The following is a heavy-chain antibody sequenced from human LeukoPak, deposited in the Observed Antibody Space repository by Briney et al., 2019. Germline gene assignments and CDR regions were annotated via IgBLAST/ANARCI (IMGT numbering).Heavy chain of an antibody. D-gene: IGHD3-3*01. V-gene: IGHV3-11*04. CDR3: ARDRDYDFWSGYSNRIGWFDP. CDR1: GFTFSDYY. J-gene: IGHJ5*02. CDR2: ISSSGSTI. Sequence: GGSLRLSCAASGFTFSDYYMSWIRQAPGKGLEWVSYISSSGSTIYYADSVKGQFTISRDNAKNSLYLQMNSLRAEDTAVYYCARDRDYDFWSGYSNRIGWFDPWGQGTLVTVSS.